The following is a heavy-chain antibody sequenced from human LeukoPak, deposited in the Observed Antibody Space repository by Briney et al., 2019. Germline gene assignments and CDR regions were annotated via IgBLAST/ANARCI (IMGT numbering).Heavy chain of an antibody. D-gene: IGHD6-13*01. CDR2: MNPNSANT. CDR1: GYTFSSYD. J-gene: IGHJ4*02. Sequence: ASVKVSCKASGYTFSSYDINWVRQASGQGLEWMGWMNPNSANTGYAQKFQGRVTITRNTSISTAYMELSSLRSEDTAVYYCAYEAAAGNGNDYWGQGTLVTVSS. V-gene: IGHV1-8*03. CDR3: AYEAAAGNGNDY.